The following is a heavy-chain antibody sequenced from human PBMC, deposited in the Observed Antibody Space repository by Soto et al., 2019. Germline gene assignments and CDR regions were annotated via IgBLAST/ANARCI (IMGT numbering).Heavy chain of an antibody. CDR3: ARGDTAMAAYYFDY. CDR2: INHSGST. D-gene: IGHD5-18*01. V-gene: IGHV4-34*01. Sequence: SETLSLTCAVYGGSFIGYYCIFIRHPPFKGLEWIGEINHSGSTNYNPSLKSRVTISVDTSKNQFSLKLSSVTAADTAVYYCARGDTAMAAYYFDYWGQGTLVTVSS. J-gene: IGHJ4*02. CDR1: GGSFIGYY.